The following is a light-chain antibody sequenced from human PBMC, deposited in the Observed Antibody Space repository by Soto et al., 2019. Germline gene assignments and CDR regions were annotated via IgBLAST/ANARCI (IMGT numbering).Light chain of an antibody. CDR3: QQYGSSGT. V-gene: IGKV3-20*01. J-gene: IGKJ1*01. CDR2: GAS. Sequence: IVMAPSSVPLSASPGESATLSCRASQRVSLSLAWYQQKPGQAPRLLIYGASNRATGIPDRFSGSGSGTDFTLTISRLEPEDFAVYYCQQYGSSGTFGQGTKVDIK. CDR1: QRVSLS.